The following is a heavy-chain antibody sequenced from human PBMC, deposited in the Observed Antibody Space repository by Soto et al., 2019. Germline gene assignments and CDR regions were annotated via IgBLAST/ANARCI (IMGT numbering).Heavy chain of an antibody. J-gene: IGHJ5*02. Sequence: EVQLVESGGGLVQRGGSLRLSCAASGFTFGIYSMNWVRQAPGKGLEWISYINGSSSTMYYADSVKGRFMISRDNADNSLYLQMNSLRDADTAVYYCARGDRFSSTGDRCFSDGLFLSWGQGTLVTVSS. CDR3: ARGDRFSSTGDRCFSDGLFLS. D-gene: IGHD2-15*01. CDR1: GFTFGIYS. V-gene: IGHV3-48*02. CDR2: INGSSSTM.